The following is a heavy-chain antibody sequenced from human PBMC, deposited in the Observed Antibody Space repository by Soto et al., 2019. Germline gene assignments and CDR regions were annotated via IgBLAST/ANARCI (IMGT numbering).Heavy chain of an antibody. CDR1: GFGVSSSY. CDR3: ARHVGSYWYFDL. CDR2: IYTGVTT. V-gene: IGHV3-66*04. Sequence: EVQLVESGGGLVQPGGYLRLSCAASGFGVSSSYMGWIRQAPGKGLEWVSSIYTGVTTYYAESVRGRFTTSTDSSRDTLYLQMNSLRVDDTAMYYCARHVGSYWYFDLWGRGTLVTVSS. J-gene: IGHJ2*01. D-gene: IGHD1-26*01.